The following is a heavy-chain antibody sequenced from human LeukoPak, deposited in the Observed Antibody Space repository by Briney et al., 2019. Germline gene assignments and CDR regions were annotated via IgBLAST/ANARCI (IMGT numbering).Heavy chain of an antibody. Sequence: ASVKVSCKASGGTFSSYAISWVRQAPGQGLEWMGGIIPIFGTANYAQKFQGRVTITADESTSAAYMELGSLRSEDTAVYYCARVVNSGSYHGFDYWGQGTLVTVSS. CDR2: IIPIFGTA. V-gene: IGHV1-69*13. CDR1: GGTFSSYA. D-gene: IGHD1-26*01. CDR3: ARVVNSGSYHGFDY. J-gene: IGHJ4*02.